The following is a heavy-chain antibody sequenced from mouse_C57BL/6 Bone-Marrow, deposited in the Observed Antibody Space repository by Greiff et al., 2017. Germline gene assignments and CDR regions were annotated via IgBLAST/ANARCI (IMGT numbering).Heavy chain of an antibody. CDR3: ASPFYYAMDY. J-gene: IGHJ4*01. CDR1: GFSLTSYG. V-gene: IGHV2-2*01. CDR2: IWSGGST. Sequence: QVQLQQSGPGLVQPSQSLSITCTVSGFSLTSYGVHWVRQSPGKGLEWLGVIWSGGSTDYNAAFISRLSISKDNSKSQVFFKMNSLQADDTAIYYCASPFYYAMDYWGQGTSVTVSS.